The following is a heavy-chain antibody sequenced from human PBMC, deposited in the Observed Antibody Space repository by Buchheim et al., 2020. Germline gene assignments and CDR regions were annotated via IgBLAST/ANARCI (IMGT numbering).Heavy chain of an antibody. CDR2: ISSSSSYI. V-gene: IGHV3-21*01. CDR3: ARERTRYCGGDCYSYWFDP. J-gene: IGHJ5*02. D-gene: IGHD2-21*02. Sequence: EVQLVESGGGLVKPGGSLRLSCAASGFTFSSYSMNWVRQAPGKGLEWVSSISSSSSYIYYADSVKGRFTISRDNAKNSLYLQRNSLRAEDTAVYYCARERTRYCGGDCYSYWFDPWGQGTL. CDR1: GFTFSSYS.